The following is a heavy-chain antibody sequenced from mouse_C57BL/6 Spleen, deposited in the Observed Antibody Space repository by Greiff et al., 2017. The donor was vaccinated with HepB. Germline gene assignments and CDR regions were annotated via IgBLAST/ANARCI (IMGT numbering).Heavy chain of an antibody. CDR1: GYTFTDHT. CDR3: ARQLRLRTGDYYAMDY. D-gene: IGHD3-2*02. J-gene: IGHJ4*01. CDR2: IYPRDGST. Sequence: QVQLQQSDAELVKPGASVKISCKVSGYTFTDHTIHWMKQRPEQGLEWIGYIYPRDGSTKYNEKFKGKATLTADKSSSTAYMQLNSLTSEDSAVYFCARQLRLRTGDYYAMDYWGQGTSVTVSS. V-gene: IGHV1-78*01.